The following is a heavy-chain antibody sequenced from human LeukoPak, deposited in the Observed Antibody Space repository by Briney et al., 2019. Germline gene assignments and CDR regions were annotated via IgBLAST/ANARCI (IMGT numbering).Heavy chain of an antibody. Sequence: GGSLRLSCAASGFTFTSYSMNWVRQAPGKGLEWVSTISGGGGSTYYADSVKGRFTISRDNSKNTLYLQMNSLRAEDTAVYHCAKDALTGFDYWGQGTLVTVSS. CDR3: AKDALTGFDY. CDR2: ISGGGGST. CDR1: GFTFTSYS. D-gene: IGHD1-14*01. V-gene: IGHV3-23*01. J-gene: IGHJ4*02.